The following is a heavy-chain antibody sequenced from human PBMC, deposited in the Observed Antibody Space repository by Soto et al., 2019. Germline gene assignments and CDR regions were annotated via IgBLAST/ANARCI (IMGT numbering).Heavy chain of an antibody. CDR2: IWYDGSNK. J-gene: IGHJ6*02. CDR3: AREGPYYYYGMDV. CDR1: GFTFSSYG. Sequence: QVQLVESGGGVDQPGRSLRLSCAASGFTFSSYGMHWVRQAPGKGLEWVAVIWYDGSNKYYADSVKGRFTISRDNSKNTLYLQMNSLRAEDTAVYYCAREGPYYYYGMDVWGQGTTVTVSS. V-gene: IGHV3-33*01.